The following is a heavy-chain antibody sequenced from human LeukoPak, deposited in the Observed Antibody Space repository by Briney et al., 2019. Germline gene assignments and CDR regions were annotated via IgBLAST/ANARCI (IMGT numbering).Heavy chain of an antibody. CDR1: GFTFSKYW. Sequence: GGSLRLSCAASGFTFSKYWMLWLRQAPGNGLESVSRINTDGTVTTYADSVKVPFTLSRDNADNKMFLKMNSGRDEDTAVYYCATKQWLAPPPDSWGQGTPVTVCS. CDR2: INTDGTVT. J-gene: IGHJ4*02. V-gene: IGHV3-74*01. D-gene: IGHD6-19*01. CDR3: ATKQWLAPPPDS.